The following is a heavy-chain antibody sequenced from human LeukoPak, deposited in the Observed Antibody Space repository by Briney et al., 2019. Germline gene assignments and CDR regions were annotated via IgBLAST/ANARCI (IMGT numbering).Heavy chain of an antibody. J-gene: IGHJ5*02. CDR1: GGSFSGYY. V-gene: IGHV4-34*01. Sequence: PSETLSLTCAVYGGSFSGYYWSWIRQPPGKGLEWIGEINHSGSTNYNPSLKSRVTISVDTSKNQFSLKPSSVTAADTAVYYCARVGYDFWSGPSNWFDPWGQGTLVTVSS. D-gene: IGHD3-3*01. CDR2: INHSGST. CDR3: ARVGYDFWSGPSNWFDP.